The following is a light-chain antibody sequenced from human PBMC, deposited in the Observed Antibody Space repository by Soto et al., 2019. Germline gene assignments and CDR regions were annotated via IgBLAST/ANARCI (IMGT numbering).Light chain of an antibody. V-gene: IGKV3-15*01. J-gene: IGKJ1*01. CDR1: ESVSSN. Sequence: EIVMTQSPATLSVSPGERATLSCRASESVSSNLAWYQQKPGQAPRLLFYGASTRATDIPARFSGTGSGTEFTLTISSLQSEDVAVYYCQQYYSTPWTFGQGTQVEIK. CDR3: QQYYSTPWT. CDR2: GAS.